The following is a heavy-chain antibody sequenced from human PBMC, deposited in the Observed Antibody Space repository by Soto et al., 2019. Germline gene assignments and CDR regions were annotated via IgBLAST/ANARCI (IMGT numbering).Heavy chain of an antibody. CDR1: GFTFSSYA. CDR2: ITGGGGST. Sequence: GGSLRLSCEASGFTFSSYAMGWVRQAPGKGLEWVSAITGGGGSTYYADSVKGRFTISRDNSKNTLFLQMNSLRAEDTAMYYCVKDVLVLSSFRLGPHSGSADSWGQGTLVTVSS. V-gene: IGHV3-23*01. D-gene: IGHD3-16*01. CDR3: VKDVLVLSSFRLGPHSGSADS. J-gene: IGHJ4*02.